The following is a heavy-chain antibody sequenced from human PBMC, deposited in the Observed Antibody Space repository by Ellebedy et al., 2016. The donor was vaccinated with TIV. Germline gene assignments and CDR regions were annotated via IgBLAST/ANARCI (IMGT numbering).Heavy chain of an antibody. CDR3: ARVRRGSSGMDV. V-gene: IGHV1-2*02. CDR2: ISPDSGVT. D-gene: IGHD6-19*01. J-gene: IGHJ6*02. Sequence: ASVKVSCKASGYTFTANYVHWVRQAPGQGLEWMGWISPDSGVTNFAQKFQGRVTMTRDTSVNTAYMELSRLEFDDTAVYYCARVRRGSSGMDVWGQGTTVTVS. CDR1: GYTFTANY.